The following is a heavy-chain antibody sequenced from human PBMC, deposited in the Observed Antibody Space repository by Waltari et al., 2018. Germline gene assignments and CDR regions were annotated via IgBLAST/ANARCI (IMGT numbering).Heavy chain of an antibody. J-gene: IGHJ3*02. Sequence: EVQLVQSGAEVKKPGESLKISCKGSGYSFTSYWIGWVRQMPGKGLEWMGIISPGDSDTSSSPSFQGQVTISADKSISTAYLQWSSLKASDTAMYYCAGTNGDYEYVNGAFDIWGQGTMVTVSS. CDR3: AGTNGDYEYVNGAFDI. V-gene: IGHV5-51*03. D-gene: IGHD4-17*01. CDR1: GYSFTSYW. CDR2: ISPGDSDT.